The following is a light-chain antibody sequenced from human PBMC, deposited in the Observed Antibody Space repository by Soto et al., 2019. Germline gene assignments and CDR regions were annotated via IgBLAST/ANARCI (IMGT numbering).Light chain of an antibody. CDR2: DAS. CDR1: QSVTGGS. CDR3: QQYGTAPRT. Sequence: ETVLTQSPGSLSLSPGDRATLSCRASQSVTGGSLAWYQQKPGQAPRLLISDASTRASGIPDRFSGSGSGTDFTLTISRLEPEDFVVYYCQQYGTAPRTFGQGTKVEIK. J-gene: IGKJ1*01. V-gene: IGKV3-20*01.